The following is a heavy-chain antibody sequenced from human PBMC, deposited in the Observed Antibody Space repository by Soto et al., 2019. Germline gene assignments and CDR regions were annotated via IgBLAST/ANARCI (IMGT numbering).Heavy chain of an antibody. CDR3: TRDRDEILTGYHDY. D-gene: IGHD3-9*01. CDR2: ISNDGSEK. CDR1: GFSFTHFA. J-gene: IGHJ4*02. V-gene: IGHV3-30-3*01. Sequence: QVHLVESGGGVVQPGGSLRLSCAASGFSFTHFALHWVRRAPGKGLEWVALISNDGSEKYYTDSVKGRFTISRHNSKNTLYLQMNRRIAEDTAVYFCTRDRDEILTGYHDYWGQGTLVTVSS.